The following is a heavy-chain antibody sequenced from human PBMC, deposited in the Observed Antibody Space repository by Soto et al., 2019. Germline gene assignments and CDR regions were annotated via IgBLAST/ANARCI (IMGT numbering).Heavy chain of an antibody. CDR1: GFSFSSCA. J-gene: IGHJ4*02. D-gene: IGHD6-13*01. Sequence: EVQLLESGGGLIQPGGSLRLSCAASGFSFSSCAMSWVRQAPGKGREWVSVISGSGRSTDYADSVKGRFTMSRDNSKNMVFLQMNSLSAEDTAVYYCAKHTLFSDSWYEDYWGQGTLVTVS. V-gene: IGHV3-23*01. CDR2: ISGSGRST. CDR3: AKHTLFSDSWYEDY.